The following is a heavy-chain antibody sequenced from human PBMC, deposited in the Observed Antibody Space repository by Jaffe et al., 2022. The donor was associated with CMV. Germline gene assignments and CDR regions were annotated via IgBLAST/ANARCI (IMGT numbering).Heavy chain of an antibody. Sequence: QVQLVQSGAEVKKPGSSVKVSCKASGGTFSSYAISWVRQAPGQGLEWMGRIIPILGIANYAQKFQGRVTITADKSTSTAYMELSSLRSEDTAVYYCARATRGVIVSPYYYYYMDVWGKGTTVTVSS. CDR2: IIPILGIA. D-gene: IGHD3-16*02. J-gene: IGHJ6*03. V-gene: IGHV1-69*09. CDR1: GGTFSSYA. CDR3: ARATRGVIVSPYYYYYMDV.